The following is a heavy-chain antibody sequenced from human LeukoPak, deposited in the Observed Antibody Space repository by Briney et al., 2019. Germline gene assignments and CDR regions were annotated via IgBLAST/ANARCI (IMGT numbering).Heavy chain of an antibody. CDR2: INPNSGDT. CDR1: GYSFTAYY. J-gene: IGHJ4*02. D-gene: IGHD6-13*01. V-gene: IGHV1-2*02. CDR3: ALRQHPRQG. Sequence: GASVKVSCKASGYSFTAYYMHLVRQAPGQGLEWMGWINPNSGDTNYAQNFRDRVTMTWDTSVSTAYMELSSLTSDDTAVYYCALRQHPRQGWGQGTLVTVSS.